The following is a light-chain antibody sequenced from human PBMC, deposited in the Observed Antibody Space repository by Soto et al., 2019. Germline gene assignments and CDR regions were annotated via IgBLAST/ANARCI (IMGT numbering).Light chain of an antibody. CDR2: DAS. CDR3: QQRYNWPNT. Sequence: PGERATLSCRASQSVGTYLAWYQHNPGQAPRLLIYDASNRATGIPARFSGSGSGTDFTLSISSPEPEDFAVYYCQQRYNWPNTFGQGTKLEIK. CDR1: QSVGTY. J-gene: IGKJ2*01. V-gene: IGKV3-11*01.